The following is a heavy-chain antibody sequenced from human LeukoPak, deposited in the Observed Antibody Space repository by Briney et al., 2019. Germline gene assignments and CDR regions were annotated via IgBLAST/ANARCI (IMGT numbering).Heavy chain of an antibody. CDR3: ARIRDGYNSYFFYGMDV. Sequence: SVKVSCKASGGTFSSYAISWVRQAPGQGLEWMGGIIALFGTANYAQKFQGRLTITADESTSTAYMELSSLRSEDTAVYYCARIRDGYNSYFFYGMDVWGQGITVTVSS. V-gene: IGHV1-69*13. D-gene: IGHD5-24*01. CDR1: GGTFSSYA. J-gene: IGHJ6*02. CDR2: IIALFGTA.